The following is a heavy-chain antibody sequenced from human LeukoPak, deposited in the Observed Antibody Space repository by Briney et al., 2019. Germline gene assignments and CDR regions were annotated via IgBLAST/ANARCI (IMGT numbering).Heavy chain of an antibody. Sequence: SETLSLTCTVSGGSISSYYWSWIRQPAGKGLEWIGRIYTSGSTNYNPSLKSRVTISVDTSKNQFSLKLSSVTAADTAVYYCARARGLGRGYSYGYVDYWGQGTLVTVSS. CDR3: ARARGLGRGYSYGYVDY. V-gene: IGHV4-4*07. CDR2: IYTSGST. J-gene: IGHJ4*02. D-gene: IGHD5-18*01. CDR1: GGSISSYY.